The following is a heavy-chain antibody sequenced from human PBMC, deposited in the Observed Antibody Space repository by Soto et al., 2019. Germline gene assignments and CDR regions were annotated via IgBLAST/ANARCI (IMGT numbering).Heavy chain of an antibody. CDR1: GFTFSSYG. Sequence: GGSLRLSCAASGFTFSSYGMHWVRQAPGKGLEWVAVISYDGSNKYYADSVKGRFTISRDNSKNTLYLQMNSLRAEDTAVYYCAKEGCSSTSCYMGRYYYYYYGIDVWGQGTTVTVSS. J-gene: IGHJ6*02. V-gene: IGHV3-30*18. CDR2: ISYDGSNK. D-gene: IGHD2-2*02. CDR3: AKEGCSSTSCYMGRYYYYYYGIDV.